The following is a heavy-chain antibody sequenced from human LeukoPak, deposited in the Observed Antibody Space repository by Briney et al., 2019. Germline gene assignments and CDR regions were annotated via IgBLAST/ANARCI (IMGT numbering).Heavy chain of an antibody. CDR1: GYTFTSYD. D-gene: IGHD1-26*01. J-gene: IGHJ6*02. Sequence: ASVQVSCKASGYTFTSYDINWVRQATGQGLEWMGWMNPNSGNTGYAQKFQGRVTMTRNTSISTAYMELSSLRSEDTAVYYCARGGGSPSRSYYYYYGMDVWGQGTTVTVSS. CDR2: MNPNSGNT. V-gene: IGHV1-8*01. CDR3: ARGGGSPSRSYYYYYGMDV.